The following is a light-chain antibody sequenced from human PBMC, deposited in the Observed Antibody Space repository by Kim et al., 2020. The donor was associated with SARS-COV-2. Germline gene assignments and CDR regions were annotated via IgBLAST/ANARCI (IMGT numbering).Light chain of an antibody. V-gene: IGLV6-57*02. J-gene: IGLJ3*02. CDR2: EDN. CDR3: QSYDSSNQKV. Sequence: KTVTISGTGSSGRIASNYVQWYQQRPGSAPTTVIYEDNQRPSGVPDRFSGSIDSSSNSASLTISGLKTEDEADYYCQSYDSSNQKVFGGGTQLTVL. CDR1: SGRIASNY.